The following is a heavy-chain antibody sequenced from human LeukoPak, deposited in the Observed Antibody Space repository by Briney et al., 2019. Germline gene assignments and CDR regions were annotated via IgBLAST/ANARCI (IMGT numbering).Heavy chain of an antibody. V-gene: IGHV3-23*01. CDR1: GFTFSTSG. CDR3: AKDRATVPTLFDY. Sequence: GGSLRLSCAASGFTFSTSGLGWVRQAPGKGLEWVSAISGSGVSTFYADSVKGRFTISRDNSKNTLFLQMNSLRAEDTAISYCAKDRATVPTLFDYWGQGTLVTVSS. J-gene: IGHJ4*02. D-gene: IGHD4-17*01. CDR2: ISGSGVST.